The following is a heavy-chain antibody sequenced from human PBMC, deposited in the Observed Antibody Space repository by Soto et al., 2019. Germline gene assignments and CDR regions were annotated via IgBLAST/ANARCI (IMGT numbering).Heavy chain of an antibody. J-gene: IGHJ4*02. CDR1: GFTFSSYS. Sequence: PGGSLRLSCAASGFTFSSYSMNWVRQAPGKGLEWVSSISSSSSYIYYADSVKGRFTISRDNAKNSLYLQMNSLKTEDTAVYYCASFAAGYSGYVFYYWGQGTLVTVSS. CDR2: ISSSSSYI. CDR3: ASFAAGYSGYVFYY. D-gene: IGHD5-12*01. V-gene: IGHV3-21*04.